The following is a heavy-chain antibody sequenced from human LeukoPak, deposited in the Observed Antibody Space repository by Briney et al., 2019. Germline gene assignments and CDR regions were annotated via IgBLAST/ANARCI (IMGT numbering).Heavy chain of an antibody. CDR2: MSYDGTNY. CDR1: GITFSDYA. V-gene: IGHV3-30*04. D-gene: IGHD3-10*01. CDR3: ARAQYITSSSPDY. J-gene: IGHJ4*02. Sequence: GRSLRLSCAASGITFSDYAMHWVRQAPGKGLEWVAVMSYDGTNYYYADSVKGRFTISRDNSKKTLYLQMKGLRVEDTAVYYCARAQYITSSSPDYWGQGTLVTVSS.